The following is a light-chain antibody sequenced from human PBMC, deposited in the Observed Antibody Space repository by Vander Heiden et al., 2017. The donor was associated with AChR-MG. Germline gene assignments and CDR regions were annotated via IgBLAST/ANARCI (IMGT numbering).Light chain of an antibody. V-gene: IGKV1-8*01. CDR2: AAS. CDR3: HPEYSYART. CDR1: QGISSY. J-gene: IGKJ1*01. Sequence: AIRITQYPSSLSASTGARVTITCRASQGISSYLAWYQQKPGKAPKPLIYAASTLQSQVPSRPSPRGSGTDFTLTMSCIQSEDFATYYCHPEYSYARTFEQATNLEI.